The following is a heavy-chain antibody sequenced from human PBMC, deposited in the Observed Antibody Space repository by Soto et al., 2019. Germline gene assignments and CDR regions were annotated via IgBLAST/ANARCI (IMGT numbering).Heavy chain of an antibody. Sequence: PGGSLRLSCAASGFTFSSYAMSWVRQAPRKGLEWVSGIIGSGGSTFNADSVKGRFTISRDNSKNTLFLQMNSLRAEDTAVYYCAKKGGAEQLWTYGMDVWGQGTTVTVSS. J-gene: IGHJ6*02. V-gene: IGHV3-23*01. D-gene: IGHD6-13*01. CDR3: AKKGGAEQLWTYGMDV. CDR1: GFTFSSYA. CDR2: IIGSGGST.